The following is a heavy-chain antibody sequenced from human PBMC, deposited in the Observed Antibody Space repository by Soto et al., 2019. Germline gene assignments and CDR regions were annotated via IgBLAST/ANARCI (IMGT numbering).Heavy chain of an antibody. D-gene: IGHD3-22*01. J-gene: IGHJ4*02. CDR1: DGSFSGYN. Sequence: SETLSLTCAVYDGSFSGYNWSWIRQPPGKGLEWIGEIFHGGSTNYSPSLKSRVTISVETSNNQFSLELSSVAAADTAVYYCARSHYDSNTFSSVFDYWGQGTLVTVSS. CDR3: ARSHYDSNTFSSVFDY. CDR2: IFHGGST. V-gene: IGHV4-34*12.